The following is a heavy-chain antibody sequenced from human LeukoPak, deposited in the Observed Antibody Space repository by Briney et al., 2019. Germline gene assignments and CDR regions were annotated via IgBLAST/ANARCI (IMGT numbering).Heavy chain of an antibody. Sequence: SETLSLTCTVSGGSISSTTYYWGWLRQPPGKGLEWIATIYHSGSTYYNASLKSRVTISVDTSKSHFSLKLSSVTAADTAMYYCARYTGVNGYYFDYWGQGTLVTVSS. V-gene: IGHV4-39*02. D-gene: IGHD2-8*01. CDR1: GGSISSTTYY. J-gene: IGHJ4*02. CDR2: IYHSGST. CDR3: ARYTGVNGYYFDY.